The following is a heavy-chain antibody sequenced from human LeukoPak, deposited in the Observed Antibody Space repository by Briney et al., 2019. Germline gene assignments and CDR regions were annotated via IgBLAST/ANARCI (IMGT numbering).Heavy chain of an antibody. CDR1: GFTFSGSA. Sequence: GGSLRLSCAASGFTFSGSAMHWVRQASGKGLEWVGRIRSKANSYATAYAASVKGRFTISRDDSKNTAYLQMNSLKTEDTAVYYCTSWWSGRELLNYWGQGTLVTVSS. D-gene: IGHD1-26*01. CDR2: IRSKANSYAT. CDR3: TSWWSGRELLNY. J-gene: IGHJ4*02. V-gene: IGHV3-73*01.